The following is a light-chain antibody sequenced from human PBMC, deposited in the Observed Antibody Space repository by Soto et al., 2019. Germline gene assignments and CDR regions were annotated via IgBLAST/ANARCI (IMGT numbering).Light chain of an antibody. CDR2: TAS. CDR3: IQDYNYPLT. Sequence: AIQMTQSPSSLSASEGARVTITCRASQGIRSELGWYQQKPGKAPNLLIYTASTLQSGVPSRFSGSGSGTDFTLTISSLQPEDFATYYCIQDYNYPLTFGGGTKVDIK. V-gene: IGKV1-6*01. J-gene: IGKJ4*01. CDR1: QGIRSE.